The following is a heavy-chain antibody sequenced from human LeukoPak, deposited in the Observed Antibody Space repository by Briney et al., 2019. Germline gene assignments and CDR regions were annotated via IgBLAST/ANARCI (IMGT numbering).Heavy chain of an antibody. J-gene: IGHJ4*02. CDR1: GFPLSSAW. V-gene: IGHV3-15*01. CDR3: TTGIFDY. D-gene: IGHD1-14*01. CDR2: IKSKTDGVTT. Sequence: PGGSLRLSCSASGFPLSSAWLLWVRQAPAKGLEWVGRIKSKTDGVTTDEAAPVKGRFTISRDDSKNTLYLQMNSLKTEDTAVYYCTTGIFDYWGQGTLVTVSS.